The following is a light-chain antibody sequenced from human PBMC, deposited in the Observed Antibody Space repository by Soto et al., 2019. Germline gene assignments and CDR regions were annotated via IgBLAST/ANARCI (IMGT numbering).Light chain of an antibody. CDR1: NSDIGAYNY. J-gene: IGLJ2*01. V-gene: IGLV2-8*01. Sequence: QSALTQPPSASGSPGQSVTISCTGTNSDIGAYNYVSWYQLRPGKAPKLMIYNVTKRPSGVTYRFSGAKSGNTASLTVSGRQAEDEEDYYCNRYASAANYVLFGGGTKLTVL. CDR3: NRYASAANYVL. CDR2: NVT.